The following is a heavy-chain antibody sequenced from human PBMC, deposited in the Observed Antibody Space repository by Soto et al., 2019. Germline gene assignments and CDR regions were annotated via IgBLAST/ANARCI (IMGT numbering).Heavy chain of an antibody. J-gene: IGHJ6*02. CDR2: ISYDGSNK. CDR3: AKGGGRSSWCHYGMDV. V-gene: IGHV3-30*18. Sequence: AGGSLRLSCAASGFTFSSYGMHWVRQAPGKGLEWVAVISYDGSNKYYADSVKGRFTISRDNSKNTLYLQMNSLRAEDTAVYYCAKGGGRSSWCHYGMDVWGQGTTVTVSS. CDR1: GFTFSSYG. D-gene: IGHD6-13*01.